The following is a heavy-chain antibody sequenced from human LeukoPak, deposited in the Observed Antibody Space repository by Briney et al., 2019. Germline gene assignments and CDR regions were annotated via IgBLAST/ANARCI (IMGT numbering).Heavy chain of an antibody. J-gene: IGHJ5*02. D-gene: IGHD3-9*01. Sequence: SVKVSCKASGGTFSSYAISWVRQAPGQGLEWMGGIIPIFGTANYAQKFQGRVTITTDETTSTAYMELSSLRSEDTAVYYCAGARHRPPYYDILTGYDGWFDPWGQGTLVTVSS. CDR3: AGARHRPPYYDILTGYDGWFDP. V-gene: IGHV1-69*05. CDR1: GGTFSSYA. CDR2: IIPIFGTA.